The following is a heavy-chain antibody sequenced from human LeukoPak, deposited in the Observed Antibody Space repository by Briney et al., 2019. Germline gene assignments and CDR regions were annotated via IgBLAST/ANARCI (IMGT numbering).Heavy chain of an antibody. D-gene: IGHD1-26*01. CDR1: GYTFTGYY. CDR2: INPNSGGT. Sequence: ASVTVSCKASGYTFTGYYMHWVRQAPGQGLEWMGWINPNSGGTNYAQKFQGRVTMTRDTSINTDYMELSRLRSDDTAVYYCARDGGKVGATGPFDFWGQGTLVNVPS. J-gene: IGHJ4*02. CDR3: ARDGGKVGATGPFDF. V-gene: IGHV1-2*02.